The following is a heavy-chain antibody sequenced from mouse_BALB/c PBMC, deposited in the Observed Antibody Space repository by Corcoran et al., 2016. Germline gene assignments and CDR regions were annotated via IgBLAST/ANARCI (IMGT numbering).Heavy chain of an antibody. D-gene: IGHD2-4*01. J-gene: IGHJ3*01. CDR1: GYTFTNYG. CDR2: INTYTGEP. CDR3: AREGYDYAWFAY. V-gene: IGHV9-3-1*01. Sequence: QIQLVQSGPELKKPGETVKISCKASGYTFTNYGMNWVKQAPGKGLKWMGWINTYTGEPTYADDFKGRFAFSLETSASTAYLQINNLKNEDTATYFGAREGYDYAWFAYWGQGTLVTVSA.